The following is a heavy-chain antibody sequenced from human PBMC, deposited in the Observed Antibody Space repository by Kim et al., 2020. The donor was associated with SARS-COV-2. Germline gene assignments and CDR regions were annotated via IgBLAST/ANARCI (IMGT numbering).Heavy chain of an antibody. Sequence: RTTSNPSLTGRVTITVDTPKTQFALKLSSVTAADTAVYYCASRPRHGMDVWGQGTTVTVSS. J-gene: IGHJ6*02. CDR2: RT. V-gene: IGHV4-4*08. CDR3: ASRPRHGMDV.